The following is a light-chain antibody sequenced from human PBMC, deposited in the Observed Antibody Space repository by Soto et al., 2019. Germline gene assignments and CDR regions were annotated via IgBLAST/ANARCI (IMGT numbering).Light chain of an antibody. CDR2: AAS. J-gene: IGKJ2*01. Sequence: DIQMTQSPYSLSASVGDRVTITCRASQSISNYLNWYQQKPGKAPKLLIFAASFLQSGVPSRFSGSVSGTDFTLTITSLLPEDFATYFCQQNSSTPHTFGQGTKLEIK. CDR1: QSISNY. V-gene: IGKV1-39*01. CDR3: QQNSSTPHT.